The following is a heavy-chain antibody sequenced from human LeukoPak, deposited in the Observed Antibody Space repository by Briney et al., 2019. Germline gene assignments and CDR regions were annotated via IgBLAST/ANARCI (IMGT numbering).Heavy chain of an antibody. Sequence: GGSLRLSCAASGFTFSIYWMTWVRQAPGKGLEWVANMNQDGSEIYHVDSVKDRFTISRDNAKKSLYLQMNSLRAEDTAVYYCARVAVSGPTGWFDSWGQGTLVIVSS. J-gene: IGHJ5*01. CDR3: ARVAVSGPTGWFDS. CDR2: MNQDGSEI. CDR1: GFTFSIYW. V-gene: IGHV3-7*01. D-gene: IGHD2-8*02.